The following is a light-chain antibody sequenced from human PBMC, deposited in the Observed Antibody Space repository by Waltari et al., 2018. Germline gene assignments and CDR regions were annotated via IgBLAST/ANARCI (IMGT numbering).Light chain of an antibody. CDR3: QQYISYPWT. Sequence: DIQMTQSPSTLSASVGDRVIMSCRASQTVDSWMAWYQQKTGQAPKLLTYKASSIESGVPSRFSGSGSGTEFALNISSLQPDDFATYYCQQYISYPWTFGQGTKVEIK. J-gene: IGKJ1*01. V-gene: IGKV1-5*03. CDR2: KAS. CDR1: QTVDSW.